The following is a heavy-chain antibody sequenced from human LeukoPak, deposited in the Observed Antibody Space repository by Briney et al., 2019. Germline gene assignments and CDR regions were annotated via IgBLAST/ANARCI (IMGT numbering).Heavy chain of an antibody. CDR2: IIPIFGTA. V-gene: IGHV1-69*13. J-gene: IGHJ4*02. D-gene: IGHD2-2*01. Sequence: GASVKVSCKASGGTFSSYAISWVRQAPGQGLEWMGGIIPIFGTANYAQKFQGRVTITADESTSTAHMELSSLRSEDTAVYYCAARALYCSSTSCYYFDYWGQGTLVTVSS. CDR3: AARALYCSSTSCYYFDY. CDR1: GGTFSSYA.